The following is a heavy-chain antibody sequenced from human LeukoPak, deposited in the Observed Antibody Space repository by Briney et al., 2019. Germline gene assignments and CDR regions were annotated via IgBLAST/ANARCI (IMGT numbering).Heavy chain of an antibody. CDR1: GGSFSDYY. V-gene: IGHV4-34*01. J-gene: IGHJ4*01. CDR3: ARQKLLRFGELSSPHYFDY. D-gene: IGHD3-10*01. Sequence: PSQTLSLTCAVYGGSFSDYYWSWLRQSPGKGLEWIGEIKHTGSTTYNASLKSRVTIFVDTSKNQFSLRLKSVTAADTAMYFCARQKLLRFGELSSPHYFDYWGHGILVTVSS. CDR2: IKHTGST.